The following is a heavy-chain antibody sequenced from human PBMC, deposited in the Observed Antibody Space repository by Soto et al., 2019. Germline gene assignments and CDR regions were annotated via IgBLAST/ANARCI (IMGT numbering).Heavy chain of an antibody. J-gene: IGHJ4*02. V-gene: IGHV1-69*01. CDR3: ARNNRGSYHFDY. Sequence: QVQLVQSGAEVKKPGSSVKVSCKASGGTFRSYAISWVRQAPGQGLEWMGGIIPIFGTSNYAQKFQGRVTITADESTTTGYMELSSLRSEDTAVYYCARNNRGSYHFDYWGQGTLVTVSS. CDR2: IIPIFGTS. CDR1: GGTFRSYA. D-gene: IGHD3-16*02.